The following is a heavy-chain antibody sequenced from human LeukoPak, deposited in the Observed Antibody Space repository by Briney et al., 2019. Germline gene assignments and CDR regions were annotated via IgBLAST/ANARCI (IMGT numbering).Heavy chain of an antibody. CDR2: NNPRGVST. D-gene: IGHD6-13*01. Sequence: ASVKVSCKASGYTFTSYDINWVRQAPGQGLEWMGINNPRGVSTNYAQKFRDRVTMTRDASTSTVYMELSSLKSDDTAVYYCARVTSSSWYSYFDYWGQGTLVIVSS. CDR3: ARVTSSSWYSYFDY. V-gene: IGHV1-46*01. J-gene: IGHJ4*02. CDR1: GYTFTSYD.